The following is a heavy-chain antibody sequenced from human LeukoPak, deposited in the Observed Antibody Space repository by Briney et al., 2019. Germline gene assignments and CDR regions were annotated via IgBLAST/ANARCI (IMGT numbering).Heavy chain of an antibody. D-gene: IGHD3-10*01. Sequence: PGRSLRLSCAASGFTFSSYAMHWVRQAPGKGLEWVAVISYDRSNKYYADSVKGRFTIPRDNSKNTLYLQMNSLGAEDTAAYYCARDLEPQELLWFGGFDYWGQGTLVTVSS. CDR3: ARDLEPQELLWFGGFDY. CDR1: GFTFSSYA. J-gene: IGHJ4*02. CDR2: ISYDRSNK. V-gene: IGHV3-30-3*01.